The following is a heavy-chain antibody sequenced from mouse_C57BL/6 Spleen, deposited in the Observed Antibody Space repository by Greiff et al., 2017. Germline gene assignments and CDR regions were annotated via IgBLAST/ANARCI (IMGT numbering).Heavy chain of an antibody. J-gene: IGHJ4*01. CDR3: ARGEHYYGSNAYYAMNC. V-gene: IGHV5-17*01. Sequence: DVMLVESGGGLVKPGGSLKLSCAASGFTFSDYGMHWVRQAPEKGLEWVAYISSGSSTIYYADTVKGRFTISRDNAKNTLFLQMTSLRSEDTAMYYCARGEHYYGSNAYYAMNCWGQGTSGTVSS. CDR2: ISSGSSTI. CDR1: GFTFSDYG. D-gene: IGHD1-1*01.